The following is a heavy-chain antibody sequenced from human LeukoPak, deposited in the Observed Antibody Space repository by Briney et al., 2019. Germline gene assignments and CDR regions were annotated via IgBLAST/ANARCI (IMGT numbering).Heavy chain of an antibody. D-gene: IGHD3-10*01. Sequence: SETLSLTCTVSGDSISSGGFYWSWIRQHPGKGLEWIGYIYYSGSTYYNPSLMSRITILLDTSKNQFSLKLSSMTSADTAVYYCARAHYPHWYFDLWGRGTLVTVSS. CDR2: IYYSGST. J-gene: IGHJ2*01. CDR3: ARAHYPHWYFDL. V-gene: IGHV4-31*03. CDR1: GDSISSGGFY.